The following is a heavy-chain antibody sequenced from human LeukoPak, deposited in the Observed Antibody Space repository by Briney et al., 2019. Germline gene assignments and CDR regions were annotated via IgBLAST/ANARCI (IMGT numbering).Heavy chain of an antibody. Sequence: SETLSLTCAVYGGSFTGYYWSWIRQPPGKGLEWIGEINHSGSTNYNPSLKSRVTISVDTSKNQFSLRLTSVTAADTAVYYCARSSYGGNSRGIGRIVYFQHWGQGTLVTVFS. CDR2: INHSGST. CDR1: GGSFTGYY. V-gene: IGHV4-34*01. D-gene: IGHD4-23*01. CDR3: ARSSYGGNSRGIGRIVYFQH. J-gene: IGHJ1*01.